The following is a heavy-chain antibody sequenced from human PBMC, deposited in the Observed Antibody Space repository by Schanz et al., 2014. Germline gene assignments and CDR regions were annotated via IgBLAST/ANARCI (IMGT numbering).Heavy chain of an antibody. D-gene: IGHD3-10*01. CDR3: AKGRFGELSAFDI. V-gene: IGHV3-33*06. Sequence: QVQLVESGGGVVQPGRSLRLSCAASGFTFSSYGMHWVRQAPGKGLEWVGVISYDGSKKSYADSVKGRFTISSDNSKSTLYLQMNSLRAEDTAVYYCAKGRFGELSAFDIWGQGTMVTVSS. CDR2: ISYDGSKK. CDR1: GFTFSSYG. J-gene: IGHJ3*02.